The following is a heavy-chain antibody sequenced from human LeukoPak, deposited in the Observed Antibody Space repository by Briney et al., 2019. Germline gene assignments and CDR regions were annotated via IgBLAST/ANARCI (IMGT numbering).Heavy chain of an antibody. Sequence: KPSETLSLTCTVSGYCISSGYYWGWIRQSPGKGLEWIGSIYYSGSTYYNPSLKSRVTISVDTSKNQFSLKLSSVTAADTAVYYCARRHDSSGSYDYWGQGTLVTVSS. D-gene: IGHD3-22*01. CDR1: GYCISSGYY. CDR3: ARRHDSSGSYDY. CDR2: IYYSGST. J-gene: IGHJ4*02. V-gene: IGHV4-38-2*02.